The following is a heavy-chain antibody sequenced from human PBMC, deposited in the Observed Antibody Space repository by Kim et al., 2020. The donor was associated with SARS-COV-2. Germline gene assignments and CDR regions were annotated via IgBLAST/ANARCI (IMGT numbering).Heavy chain of an antibody. Sequence: NPTLKSRGTISNDTAKNQFSLRLTSVTAADTAVYYCARAGKMGTAITFDFWGQGKLVAVSA. D-gene: IGHD1-1*01. J-gene: IGHJ4*02. V-gene: IGHV4-59*01. CDR3: ARAGKMGTAITFDF.